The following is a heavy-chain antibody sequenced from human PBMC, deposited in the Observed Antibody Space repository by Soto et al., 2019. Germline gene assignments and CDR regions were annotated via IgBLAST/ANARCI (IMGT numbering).Heavy chain of an antibody. CDR3: ARVPLSAHHYYYYYGMDV. V-gene: IGHV4-4*07. CDR2: IYTSGST. D-gene: IGHD6-6*01. CDR1: GGSISSYY. Sequence: PSENLSLTCTVSGGSISSYYWSWIRQPAGKGLEWIGRIYTSGSTNYNPSLKSRVTMSVDTSKNQFSLKLSSVTAADTAVYYCARVPLSAHHYYYYYGMDVWGQGNTVTVSS. J-gene: IGHJ6*02.